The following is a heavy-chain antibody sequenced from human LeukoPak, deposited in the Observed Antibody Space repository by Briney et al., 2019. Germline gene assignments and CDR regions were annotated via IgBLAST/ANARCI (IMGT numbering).Heavy chain of an antibody. V-gene: IGHV4-30-4*08. CDR3: ASRTYYYDSSGPFNWFDP. CDR1: GGSISSGDYY. D-gene: IGHD3-22*01. J-gene: IGHJ5*02. CDR2: IYYSGSI. Sequence: SETLSLTCTVSGGSISSGDYYWSWIRQPPGKGLEWIGYIYYSGSIYYNSSLKSRVTISLDTSKTQFSLKLSSVPAADTAVYYCASRTYYYDSSGPFNWFDPWGQGTLVTVSS.